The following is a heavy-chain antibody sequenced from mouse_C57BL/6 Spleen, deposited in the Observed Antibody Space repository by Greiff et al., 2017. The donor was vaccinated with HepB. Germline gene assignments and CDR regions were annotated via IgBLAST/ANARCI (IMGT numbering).Heavy chain of an antibody. CDR2: INPYNGGT. D-gene: IGHD3-2*02. Sequence: EVQLQQSGPVLVKPGASVKMSCKASGYTFTDYYMNWVKQSHGKSLEWIGVINPYNGGTSYNQKFKGKATLTVDKSSSTAYMELNSLTSEDSAVYYGARDSSGYVYAMDYWGQGTSVTVSS. CDR3: ARDSSGYVYAMDY. V-gene: IGHV1-19*01. CDR1: GYTFTDYY. J-gene: IGHJ4*01.